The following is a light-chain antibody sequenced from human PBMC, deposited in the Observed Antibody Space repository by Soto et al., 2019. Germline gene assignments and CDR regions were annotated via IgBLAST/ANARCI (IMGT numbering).Light chain of an antibody. CDR3: QQYNNCPPLT. CDR1: QSVSSN. Sequence: EIVMTQSPATLSVSAGERATLSCRASQSVSSNLAWYQQKPGQAPRLLIYGASTRATGIPARFSGSGSGTEFTLPISSLQSEDFAVYYCQQYNNCPPLTFGGGTKVEIK. J-gene: IGKJ4*01. V-gene: IGKV3-15*01. CDR2: GAS.